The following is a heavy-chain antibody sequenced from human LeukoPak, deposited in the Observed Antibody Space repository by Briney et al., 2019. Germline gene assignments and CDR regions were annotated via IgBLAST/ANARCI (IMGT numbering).Heavy chain of an antibody. CDR1: GYTFTSYG. CDR3: ARVPGYYYDSSGSPFDAFDI. J-gene: IGHJ3*02. D-gene: IGHD3-22*01. V-gene: IGHV1-8*02. CDR2: MNPNSGNT. Sequence: ASVKVSCKASGYTFTSYGINWVRQATGQGHEWMGWMNPNSGNTGYAQKFQGRVTMTRNTSISTAYMELSSLRSEDTAVYYCARVPGYYYDSSGSPFDAFDIWGQGTMVTVSS.